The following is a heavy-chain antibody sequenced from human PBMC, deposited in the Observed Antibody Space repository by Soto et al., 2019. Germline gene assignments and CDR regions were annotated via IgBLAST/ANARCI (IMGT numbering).Heavy chain of an antibody. D-gene: IGHD2-15*01. CDR2: IDVGSANA. CDR3: ARGPNTNMWYRWFYP. Sequence: SVKVSCKTSGFTFSSSAVHWVRQARGHRLQWIGWIDVGSANANYAQMLQERVTISRDTSTSTVYMELSSLRSEDTALYYCARGPNTNMWYRWFYPWGQGTLVTVSS. CDR1: GFTFSSSA. V-gene: IGHV1-58*01. J-gene: IGHJ5*02.